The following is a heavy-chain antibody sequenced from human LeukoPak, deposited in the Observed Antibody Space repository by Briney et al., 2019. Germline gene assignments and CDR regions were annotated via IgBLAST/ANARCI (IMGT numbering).Heavy chain of an antibody. CDR3: ARDHLSRRGYNAYDPFYYHYYYMDV. CDR1: GYTFTDQY. V-gene: IGHV1-2*02. CDR2: INPNNGGT. J-gene: IGHJ6*03. Sequence: GASVKVSCKASGYTFTDQYMHWVRQAPGQGLEWMGWINPNNGGTSYAQNFQGRVTMTRDTSISTVYMELSRLRSDDTAVYYCARDHLSRRGYNAYDPFYYHYYYMDVWGKGTTVTVSS. D-gene: IGHD5-12*01.